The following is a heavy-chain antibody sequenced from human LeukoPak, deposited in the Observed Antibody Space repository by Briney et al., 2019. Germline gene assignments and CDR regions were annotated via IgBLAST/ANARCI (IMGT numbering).Heavy chain of an antibody. CDR2: IAHHGNNK. CDR3: AKDGSWSCTD. J-gene: IGHJ4*02. V-gene: IGHV3-30*02. Sequence: PGGSLRLSCGASGFTFSSSAMHWVRQGPGKGLEWVAYIAHHGNNKYYADSVKGRFTISRDSSKGSLYLQMNSLRADDTAVYYCAKDGSWSCTDWGQGTLVRVSS. D-gene: IGHD2-8*02. CDR1: GFTFSSSA.